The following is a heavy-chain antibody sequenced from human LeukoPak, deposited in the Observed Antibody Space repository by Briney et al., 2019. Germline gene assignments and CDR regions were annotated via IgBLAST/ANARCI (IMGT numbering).Heavy chain of an antibody. D-gene: IGHD1-26*01. J-gene: IGHJ4*02. V-gene: IGHV3-23*01. Sequence: RASLRLSCAASGFTFSSYAMSWVRQAPGKGLEWVSAISGSGRSTFYSDSVKGRFTISRDNSKNTLYLQMNSLRAEDTAVYYCARDGGTYQFDYWGQGTLVTVSS. CDR2: ISGSGRST. CDR3: ARDGGTYQFDY. CDR1: GFTFSSYA.